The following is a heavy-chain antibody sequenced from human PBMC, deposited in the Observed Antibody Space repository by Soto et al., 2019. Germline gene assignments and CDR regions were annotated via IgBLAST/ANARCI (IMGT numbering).Heavy chain of an antibody. V-gene: IGHV1-18*01. CDR3: ARDRGGLLWFGELSTFDY. CDR2: ISAYNGNT. D-gene: IGHD3-10*01. J-gene: IGHJ4*02. CDR1: GYTFTSYG. Sequence: GASVKVSCKASGYTFTSYGISWVRQAPGQGLEWMGWISAYNGNTNYAQKLQGRVTMTTDTSTSTAYMELRSLRSDDTAVYYCARDRGGLLWFGELSTFDYWGQGTLVTVPQ.